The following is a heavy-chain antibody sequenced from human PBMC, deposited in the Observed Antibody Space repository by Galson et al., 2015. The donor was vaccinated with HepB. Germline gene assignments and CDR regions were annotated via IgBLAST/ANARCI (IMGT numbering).Heavy chain of an antibody. Sequence: SLRLSCAASGFTVSSNYMSWVRQAPGKGLEWVSVTYSGGSAYYADSVKGRFTISRDNSKNTLYLQMNSLRAEDTAVYYRAREGGLFDDAFDIWGQGTMVTVSS. V-gene: IGHV3-66*01. CDR2: TYSGGSA. CDR3: AREGGLFDDAFDI. CDR1: GFTVSSNY. J-gene: IGHJ3*02. D-gene: IGHD3-10*01.